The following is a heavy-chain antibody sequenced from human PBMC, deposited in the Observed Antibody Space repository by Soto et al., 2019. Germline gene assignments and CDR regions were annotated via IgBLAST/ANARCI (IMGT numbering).Heavy chain of an antibody. J-gene: IGHJ6*03. CDR2: INHSGST. CDR1: GGSFSGYY. Sequence: PSETLSLTCAVYGGSFSGYYWSWIRQPPGKGLEWIGEINHSGSTNYNPSLKSRVTISVDTSKNQFSLKLSSVTAADTAVYYCARGRQLVRVYYYYMDVWGKGTTVTVSS. CDR3: ARGRQLVRVYYYYMDV. D-gene: IGHD6-13*01. V-gene: IGHV4-34*01.